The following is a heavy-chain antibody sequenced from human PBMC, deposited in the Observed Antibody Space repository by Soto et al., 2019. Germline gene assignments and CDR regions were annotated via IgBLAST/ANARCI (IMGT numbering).Heavy chain of an antibody. J-gene: IGHJ6*02. D-gene: IGHD3-3*01. CDR2: IIWHSGSI. CDR1: GFTFDDSA. V-gene: IGHV3-9*01. Sequence: PGESLRLSCAASGFTFDDSAMHSVRQAQGRGLEWVSGIIWHSGSIGYADSVKGRFTISRDNAKNSLYLQMNSLRAEDTALYLCAKDSEAIFDDRRWYGMDVWGLGTTVSGSS. CDR3: AKDSEAIFDDRRWYGMDV.